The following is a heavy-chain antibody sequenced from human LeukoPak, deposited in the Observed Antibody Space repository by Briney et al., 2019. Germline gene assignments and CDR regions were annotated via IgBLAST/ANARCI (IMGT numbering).Heavy chain of an antibody. V-gene: IGHV4-59*11. CDR1: RGPISSHY. J-gene: IGHJ4*02. CDR3: ARAPRGPHGMATNFDY. CDR2: VSFSGTT. D-gene: IGHD5-24*01. Sequence: PSETLSLTCTVSRGPISSHYWSWIRQPPGKGLEWIGYVSFSGTTKYSPSLNSRVTISRDTSKNQFSLRVNSVTAADTAVYYCARAPRGPHGMATNFDYWGQGTLVTVSS.